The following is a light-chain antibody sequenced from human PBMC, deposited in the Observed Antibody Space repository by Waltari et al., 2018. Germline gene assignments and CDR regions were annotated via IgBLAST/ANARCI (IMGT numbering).Light chain of an antibody. Sequence: DIQMTQSPSTLSASVGDRVTITCRASQSVRTWLAWYQQKPGKAPKLLIYKASSLESGVPSSFSGSGSGTEFTLTISSLQPDDFATYYCQQCHSYSFGQGTKVEI. V-gene: IGKV1-5*03. CDR2: KAS. CDR1: QSVRTW. CDR3: QQCHSYS. J-gene: IGKJ2*01.